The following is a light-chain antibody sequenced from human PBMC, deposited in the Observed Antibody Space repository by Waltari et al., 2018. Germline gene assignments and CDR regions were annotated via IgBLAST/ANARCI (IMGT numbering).Light chain of an antibody. CDR2: EVN. Sequence: QSALTQPPSASGSPGQSVAISCTGTSSDVGGYNYVSWYQQHPGKAPKLMIYEVNKRPSAVPERFSGSKSGNTASLTVSGLQAEDEADYYCSSYAGSDIWVFGGGTRLTVL. V-gene: IGLV2-8*01. CDR3: SSYAGSDIWV. J-gene: IGLJ3*02. CDR1: SSDVGGYNY.